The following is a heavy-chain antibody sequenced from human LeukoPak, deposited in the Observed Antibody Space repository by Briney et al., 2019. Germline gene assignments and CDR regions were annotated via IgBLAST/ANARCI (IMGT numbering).Heavy chain of an antibody. CDR1: GFTFSDYY. CDR3: ASRRGDCSGGSCHFANYYMDV. CDR2: ISGSGGST. V-gene: IGHV3-23*01. D-gene: IGHD2-15*01. Sequence: PGGSLRLSCAASGFTFSDYYMSWIRQAPGKGLEWVSAISGSGGSTYYADSVKGRFTISRDNSKNTLYLQMNSLRAEDTAVYYCASRRGDCSGGSCHFANYYMDVWGKGTTVTVSS. J-gene: IGHJ6*03.